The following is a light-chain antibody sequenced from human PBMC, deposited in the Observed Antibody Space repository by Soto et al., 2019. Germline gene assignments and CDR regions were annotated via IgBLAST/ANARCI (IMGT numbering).Light chain of an antibody. CDR1: QSISIY. J-gene: IGKJ5*01. CDR3: QQQVSSPIT. CDR2: AAS. V-gene: IGKV1-39*01. Sequence: DIQMTQSPSSLSASLGDRATITCGASQSISIYLNWYLNKPGKAPKLLISAASSLQSGVPSRLSGSGSGTEFTLTISSLQPDEFAVYDGQQQVSSPITFGQGTRLEIK.